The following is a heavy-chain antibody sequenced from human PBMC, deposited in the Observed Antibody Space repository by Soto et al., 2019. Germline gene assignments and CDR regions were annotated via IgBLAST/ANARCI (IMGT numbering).Heavy chain of an antibody. J-gene: IGHJ5*02. CDR3: ARLSNWFHP. V-gene: IGHV4-59*08. Sequence: QVQLQESGPGLVKPSETLCLTCTVSGGSISSYYWSWIRQPPGKGLEWIGYFYYSWSTNYNPSLTGRVNISVDTSTNQFSLNISSVTAADTAVYYCARLSNWFHPSGQGTMVTVS. CDR2: FYYSWST. CDR1: GGSISSYY.